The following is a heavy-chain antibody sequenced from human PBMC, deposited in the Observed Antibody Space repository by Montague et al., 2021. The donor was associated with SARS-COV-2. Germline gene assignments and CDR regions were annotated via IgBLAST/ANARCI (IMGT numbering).Heavy chain of an antibody. J-gene: IGHJ4*02. CDR3: AKNFYVTAAGGGYFDY. Sequence: SLRLSCAASGFTFSNSAMNWVRQAPGKGLEWVSVISGSGDSTYYADSVKGRFTISRDNSKSTLYLQMNSLRAEDTAVYYCAKNFYVTAAGGGYFDYWGQGTLVTVSS. CDR1: GFTFSNSA. D-gene: IGHD6-13*01. V-gene: IGHV3-23*01. CDR2: ISGSGDST.